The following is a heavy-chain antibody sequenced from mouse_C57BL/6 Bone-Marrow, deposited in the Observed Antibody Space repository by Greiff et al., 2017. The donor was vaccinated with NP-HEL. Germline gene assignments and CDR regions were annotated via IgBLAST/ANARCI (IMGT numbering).Heavy chain of an antibody. CDR2: IWGGGST. J-gene: IGHJ4*01. V-gene: IGHV2-2*01. CDR1: GFSLTSYG. CDR3: ARRWLLRGNYAMDY. D-gene: IGHD2-3*01. Sequence: VQLQQSGPGLVQPSQSLSITCTVSGFSLTSYGVHWVRQSPGKGLEWLGVIWGGGSTDYNAAFISRLSISKDNSKSQVFFKMNSLQADDTAIYYCARRWLLRGNYAMDYWGQGTSVTVSS.